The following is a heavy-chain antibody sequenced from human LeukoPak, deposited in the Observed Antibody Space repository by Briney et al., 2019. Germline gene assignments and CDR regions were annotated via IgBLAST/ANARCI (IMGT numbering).Heavy chain of an antibody. Sequence: PGRSLRLSCAASGFTFDDYAMHWVRQAPGKGLEWVSGISWNSGSIGYADSVKGRFTISRDNAKNSLYLQMNSLRAEDTALYYCAKVSGSGSYYLDYWGQGTLVTVSS. CDR1: GFTFDDYA. CDR2: ISWNSGSI. J-gene: IGHJ4*02. CDR3: AKVSGSGSYYLDY. V-gene: IGHV3-9*01. D-gene: IGHD3-10*01.